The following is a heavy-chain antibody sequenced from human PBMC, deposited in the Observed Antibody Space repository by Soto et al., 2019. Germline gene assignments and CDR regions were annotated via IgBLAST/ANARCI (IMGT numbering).Heavy chain of an antibody. CDR1: GYTFTSYD. J-gene: IGHJ4*02. CDR2: MNPNSGNT. CDR3: ARVRAVAGQFDY. D-gene: IGHD6-19*01. Sequence: GASVKVSCKASGYTFTSYDINWVRQATGQGLEWMGWMNPNSGNTGYAQKFQGRVTMTRNTSISTAYMELSSLRSEDTAVYYCARVRAVAGQFDYWGQGTLVTVSS. V-gene: IGHV1-8*01.